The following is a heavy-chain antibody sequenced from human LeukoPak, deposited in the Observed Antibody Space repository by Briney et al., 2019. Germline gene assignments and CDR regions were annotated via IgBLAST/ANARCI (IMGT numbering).Heavy chain of an antibody. CDR2: IYYSGST. V-gene: IGHV4-39*07. CDR1: GGSISSYY. Sequence: SETLSLTCTVSGGSISSYYWGWIRQPPGKGLEWIGSIYYSGSTYYNPSLKSRVTISVDTSKNQFSLKLSSVTAADTAVYYCARDRGYSGYLSPYYFDYWGQGTLVTVSS. D-gene: IGHD5-12*01. CDR3: ARDRGYSGYLSPYYFDY. J-gene: IGHJ4*02.